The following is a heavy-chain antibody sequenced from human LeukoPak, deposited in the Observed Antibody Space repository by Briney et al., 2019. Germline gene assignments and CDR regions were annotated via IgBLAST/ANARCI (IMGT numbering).Heavy chain of an antibody. D-gene: IGHD4-11*01. CDR1: GFTFSSYG. J-gene: IGHJ5*02. CDR2: ISYDGSHK. Sequence: GGSLRLSCAASGFTFSSYGMHWVRQAPGKGLEWVAVISYDGSHKYYADSVKGRFTISRDNSKNTLYLQMNSLRAEDTAVYYCATDLSTTTVIHVGWFDPWGQGTLVTVSS. CDR3: ATDLSTTTVIHVGWFDP. V-gene: IGHV3-30*03.